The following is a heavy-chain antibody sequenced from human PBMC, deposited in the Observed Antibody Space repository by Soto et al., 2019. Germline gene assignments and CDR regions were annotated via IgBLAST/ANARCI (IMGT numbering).Heavy chain of an antibody. Sequence: QVQLVQSGAEVKKPGASVKVSCEASGYTFTSYYMYWVRQAPGQGLEWMGIINPSGGGTSYAQKFQDRVTMTRDTSTSTVYMELSSLRSEDTAVYYCARDREAAAGFAYYGMDVWGQGTTVTVSS. D-gene: IGHD6-13*01. CDR2: INPSGGGT. CDR1: GYTFTSYY. CDR3: ARDREAAAGFAYYGMDV. J-gene: IGHJ6*02. V-gene: IGHV1-46*01.